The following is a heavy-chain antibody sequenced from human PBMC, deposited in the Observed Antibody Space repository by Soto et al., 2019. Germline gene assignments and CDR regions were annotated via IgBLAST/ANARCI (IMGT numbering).Heavy chain of an antibody. V-gene: IGHV3-30*18. CDR1: GFTFSSYG. J-gene: IGHJ3*02. CDR2: ISYDGSNK. D-gene: IGHD2-21*02. Sequence: SLRLSCAASGFTFSSYGMHWVRQAPGKGLEWVAVISYDGSNKYYADSVKGRFTISRDNSKNTLYLQMNSLRAEDTAVYYCAKPYCGGDCHPSAFDIWGQGTMVTVSS. CDR3: AKPYCGGDCHPSAFDI.